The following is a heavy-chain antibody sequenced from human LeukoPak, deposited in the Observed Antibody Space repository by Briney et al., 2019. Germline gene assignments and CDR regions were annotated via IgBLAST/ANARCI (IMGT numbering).Heavy chain of an antibody. CDR1: GFTFTSLL. V-gene: IGHV3-21*01. CDR2: ISISSSYI. J-gene: IGHJ4*02. CDR3: ARADSSTFYYLDY. Sequence: TGGSLRLSCAASGFTFTSLLMNWVGKAPGKGLEWVSSISISSSYIYYADSVKGRFTISRDNSKNSLFLQMNSLRAEDTAVYYCARADSSTFYYLDYWGQGTLVTVSS. D-gene: IGHD6-13*01.